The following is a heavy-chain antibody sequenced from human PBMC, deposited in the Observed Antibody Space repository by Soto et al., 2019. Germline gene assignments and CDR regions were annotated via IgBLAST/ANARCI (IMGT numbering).Heavy chain of an antibody. CDR1: GGSFSGYY. V-gene: IGHV4-34*01. J-gene: IGHJ4*02. D-gene: IGHD3-22*01. CDR3: ASTHSYDSSGYSYYLDY. CDR2: INHSGST. Sequence: SSETLSLTCAVYGGSFSGYYWSWIRQPPGKGLEWIGEINHSGSTNYNPSLKSRVTISVDTSKNQFSLKLSSVTAADTAVYYCASTHSYDSSGYSYYLDYWGQGTLGTVSS.